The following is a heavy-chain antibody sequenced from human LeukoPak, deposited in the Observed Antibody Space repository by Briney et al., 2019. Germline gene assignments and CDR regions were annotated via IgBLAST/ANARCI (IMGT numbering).Heavy chain of an antibody. D-gene: IGHD4-23*01. Sequence: SETLSLTCTVSDDSIISNYYWGWVRQPPGKGLEWIGHIYYNGNTFYNPSLKSRVTISVDTSKNQFSLKLTSVTAADTAAYFCARQRPAVGARPYFDSWGQGNPVTVSS. CDR2: IYYNGNT. V-gene: IGHV4-39*01. J-gene: IGHJ4*02. CDR3: ARQRPAVGARPYFDS. CDR1: DDSIISNYY.